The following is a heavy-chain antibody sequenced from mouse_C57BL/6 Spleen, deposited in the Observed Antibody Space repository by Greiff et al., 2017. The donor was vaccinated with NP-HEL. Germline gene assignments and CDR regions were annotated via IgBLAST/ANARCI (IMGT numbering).Heavy chain of an antibody. CDR3: TKDYGFDY. D-gene: IGHD1-1*01. J-gene: IGHJ2*01. CDR1: GYTFTSYW. Sequence: VQGVESGAELAKPGASVKLSCKASGYTFTSYWMHWVKQRPGQGLEWIGYINPSSGYTKYNQKFKDKATLTADKSSSTAYMQLSSLTYEDSAVYYCTKDYGFDYWGQGTTLTVSS. V-gene: IGHV1-7*01. CDR2: INPSSGYT.